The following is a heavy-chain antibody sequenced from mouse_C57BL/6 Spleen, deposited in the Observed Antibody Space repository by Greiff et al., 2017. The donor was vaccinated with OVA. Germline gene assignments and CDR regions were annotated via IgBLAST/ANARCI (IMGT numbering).Heavy chain of an antibody. Sequence: VQLQQPGAELVRPGTSVKLSCKASGYTFTSYWMHWVKQRPGQGLEWIGVIDPSGSYTTYNQKFKGKATLTVDTSSSTAYMQRSSLTSEDSAFYYCARYNYGSSYPAGLDYWGQGTTLTVSS. CDR2: IDPSGSYT. D-gene: IGHD1-1*01. J-gene: IGHJ2*01. CDR1: GYTFTSYW. V-gene: IGHV1-59*01. CDR3: ARYNYGSSYPAGLDY.